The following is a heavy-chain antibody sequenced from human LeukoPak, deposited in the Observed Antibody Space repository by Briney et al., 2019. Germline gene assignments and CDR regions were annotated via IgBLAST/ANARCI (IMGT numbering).Heavy chain of an antibody. CDR3: AQGPDRTAAPYYFDY. Sequence: PSETLSLTCAVYGGSFSGYHWNWIRQPPGKGLEWIGKINHSGSTNYNPSLKSRVTMSVDTSKNQFSLKLTSVTAADTAVYYCAQGPDRTAAPYYFDYWSQGTLVTVSS. V-gene: IGHV4-34*01. J-gene: IGHJ4*02. CDR1: GGSFSGYH. D-gene: IGHD6-13*01. CDR2: INHSGST.